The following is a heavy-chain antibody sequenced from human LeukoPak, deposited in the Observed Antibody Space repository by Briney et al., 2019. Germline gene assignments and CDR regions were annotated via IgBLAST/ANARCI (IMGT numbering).Heavy chain of an antibody. D-gene: IGHD2-15*01. J-gene: IGHJ4*02. CDR1: GGTFSSYA. V-gene: IGHV1-69*13. CDR3: AMARTRVVVAAFFIE. Sequence: SVKVSCKASGGTFSSYAISWVRQAPGQGLEWMGGIIPIFGTANYAQKFQGRVTITADEYTSTVYKELGSRRSEDTAVYYCAMARTRVVVAAFFIEWGQGTLVTVSS. CDR2: IIPIFGTA.